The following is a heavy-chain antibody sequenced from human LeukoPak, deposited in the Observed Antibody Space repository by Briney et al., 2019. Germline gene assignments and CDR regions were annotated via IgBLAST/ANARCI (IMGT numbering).Heavy chain of an antibody. CDR1: GGSISSSNYY. J-gene: IGHJ4*02. CDR2: IYYSGIT. CDR3: ARLLIYCSSTSCHFDY. D-gene: IGHD2-2*01. V-gene: IGHV4-39*01. Sequence: SETLSLTCTVSGGSISSSNYYWGWIRQPPGKGLEWIGGIYYSGITYYNPSLKSRVTISVEVSNNQFSLKLSSVTAADTAMYYCARLLIYCSSTSCHFDYWGQGTLVTVSS.